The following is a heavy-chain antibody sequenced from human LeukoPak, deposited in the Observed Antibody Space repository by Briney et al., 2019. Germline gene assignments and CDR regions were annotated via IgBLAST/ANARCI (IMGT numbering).Heavy chain of an antibody. Sequence: SETLSLTCTVSGGSISSYYWSWIRQPAGKGLEWIGRIYTSGSTNYNPSLKSRVTMSVDTSKNQFSLKLSSVTAADTAVYYCARDGTKAGKEPSYNWFDPWGQGTLVTVSS. CDR1: GGSISSYY. V-gene: IGHV4-4*07. J-gene: IGHJ5*02. D-gene: IGHD1-14*01. CDR2: IYTSGST. CDR3: ARDGTKAGKEPSYNWFDP.